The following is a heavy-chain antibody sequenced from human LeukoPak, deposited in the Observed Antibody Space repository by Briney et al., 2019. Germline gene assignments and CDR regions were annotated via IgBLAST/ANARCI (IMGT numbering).Heavy chain of an antibody. CDR2: ISSSSSYI. CDR1: GFTFSSYG. Sequence: TGGSLRLSCAASGFTFSSYGMHWVRQAPGKGLEWVSSISSSSSYIYYADSVKGRFTISRDNAKNSLYLQMNSLRAEDTAVYYCARAERFLEWLLSYWYFDLWGRGTLVTVSS. J-gene: IGHJ2*01. V-gene: IGHV3-21*01. D-gene: IGHD3-3*01. CDR3: ARAERFLEWLLSYWYFDL.